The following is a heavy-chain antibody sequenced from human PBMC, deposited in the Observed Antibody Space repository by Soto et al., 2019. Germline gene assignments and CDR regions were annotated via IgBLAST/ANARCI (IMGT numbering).Heavy chain of an antibody. CDR2: INGDGSGT. D-gene: IGHD3-10*01. J-gene: IGHJ4*02. CDR1: GFTFSGSW. V-gene: IGHV3-74*01. Sequence: EVQLVESGGGLVQPGGSLRLSCAASGFTFSGSWMHWVRQAPGKGLVWVSRINGDGSGTSYADFVKGRFTISRDDAKNTLFMQMNSLRAEDTAVYYCARGIFGSGTANDYWGKGTLVTVSS. CDR3: ARGIFGSGTANDY.